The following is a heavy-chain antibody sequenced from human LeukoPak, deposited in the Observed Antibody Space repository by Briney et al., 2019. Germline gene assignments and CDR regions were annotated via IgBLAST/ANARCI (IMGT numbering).Heavy chain of an antibody. CDR1: GFTFSSYA. D-gene: IGHD3-3*01. J-gene: IGHJ4*02. V-gene: IGHV3-53*01. CDR3: ARSKQQEVFGYYFDY. CDR2: LYSGGGT. Sequence: PGGSLRLSCAASGFTFSSYAMSWVRQAPGKGLECVSVLYSGGGTYYADSVKGRFTISRDNSRNTLYLQMNSLRAEDTAVYYCARSKQQEVFGYYFDYWGQGTLVTVSS.